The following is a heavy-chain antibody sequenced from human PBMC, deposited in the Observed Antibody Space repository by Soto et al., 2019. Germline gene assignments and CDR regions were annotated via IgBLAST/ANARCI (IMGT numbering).Heavy chain of an antibody. J-gene: IGHJ6*02. CDR3: AREGGKGYYYYYYGMDV. D-gene: IGHD2-15*01. CDR2: IIPILGIA. CDR1: GGNLSSYT. Sequence: QVQLVQSGAEVKKPGSSVKVSCKASGGNLSSYTISWVRQAPGQGLEWMGRIIPILGIANYAQKFQGRVTITADKSTSTAYMELSSLRSEDTAVYYCAREGGKGYYYYYYGMDVWGQGTTVTVSS. V-gene: IGHV1-69*08.